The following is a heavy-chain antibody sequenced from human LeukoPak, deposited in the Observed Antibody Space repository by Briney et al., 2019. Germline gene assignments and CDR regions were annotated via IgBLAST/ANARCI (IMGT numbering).Heavy chain of an antibody. D-gene: IGHD6-13*01. Sequence: GGSLRLSCAASGFTFSSYWMHWVRQAPGKGLVWVSRINSDGSSTSYADPVKGRFTISRDNAKNTLYLQMNSLRAEDTAVYYCARSRGSSWLYYFDYWGQGTLVTVSS. V-gene: IGHV3-74*01. CDR2: INSDGSST. CDR1: GFTFSSYW. J-gene: IGHJ4*02. CDR3: ARSRGSSWLYYFDY.